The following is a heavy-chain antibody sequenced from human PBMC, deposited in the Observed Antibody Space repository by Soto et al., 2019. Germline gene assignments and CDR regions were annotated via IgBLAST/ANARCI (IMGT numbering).Heavy chain of an antibody. Sequence: PSGTLSQTVIEANSVISGGHWSWIRQPPGKGLEWIGYIYYSGSTNYNPSLKSRVTISVDTSKNQFSLKLSAVTAADTAVYYCGGGGDNYDFWSGYYIHYYYYYYMDVWGKGTTVTVSS. CDR3: GGGGDNYDFWSGYYIHYYYYYYMDV. J-gene: IGHJ6*03. D-gene: IGHD3-3*01. CDR1: NSVISGGH. CDR2: IYYSGST. V-gene: IGHV4-59*01.